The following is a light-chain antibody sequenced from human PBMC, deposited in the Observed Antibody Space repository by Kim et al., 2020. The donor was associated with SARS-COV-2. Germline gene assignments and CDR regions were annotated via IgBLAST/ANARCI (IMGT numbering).Light chain of an antibody. J-gene: IGLJ2*01. CDR2: DVT. V-gene: IGLV2-14*03. CDR3: SSYTSTRTVV. Sequence: GQPITISCTGTSSDVCSHDYVSWYQQHPGKDPRLIIYDVTSRPSGISNRFSGSKSGNTASLTISGLQAEDEAHYYCSSYTSTRTVVFGGGTQLTVL. CDR1: SSDVCSHDY.